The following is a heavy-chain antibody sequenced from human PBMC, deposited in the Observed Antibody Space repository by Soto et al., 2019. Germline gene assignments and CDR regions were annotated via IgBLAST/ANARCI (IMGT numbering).Heavy chain of an antibody. Sequence: SETLSLTCAVYGGSFSGYYWSWIRQPPGKGLEWIGEINHSGSTNYNPSLKSRVTISVDTSKNQFSLKLSSVTAADTAVYYCASFPSPDSSNQPHYFDYWGQGTLVTVSS. J-gene: IGHJ4*02. D-gene: IGHD6-13*01. CDR2: INHSGST. V-gene: IGHV4-34*01. CDR1: GGSFSGYY. CDR3: ASFPSPDSSNQPHYFDY.